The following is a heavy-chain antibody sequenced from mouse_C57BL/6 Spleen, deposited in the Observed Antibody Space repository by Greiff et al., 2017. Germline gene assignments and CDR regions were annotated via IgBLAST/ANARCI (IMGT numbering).Heavy chain of an antibody. CDR3: ARSEYYGSSEDWFAY. Sequence: QVQLQQSGAELVKPGASVKISCKASGYAFSSYWMNWVKQRPGKGLEWIGQIYPGDGDTNYNGKFKGKATLTADKSSSTAYMQLSSLTSEDSAIYFCARSEYYGSSEDWFAYWGQGTLVTVSA. CDR2: IYPGDGDT. D-gene: IGHD1-1*01. CDR1: GYAFSSYW. J-gene: IGHJ3*01. V-gene: IGHV1-80*01.